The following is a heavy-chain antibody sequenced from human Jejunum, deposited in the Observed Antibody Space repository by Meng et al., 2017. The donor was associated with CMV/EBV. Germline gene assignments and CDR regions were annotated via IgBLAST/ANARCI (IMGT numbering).Heavy chain of an antibody. V-gene: IGHV3-48*03. CDR1: GFAFSSYE. J-gene: IGHJ4*02. CDR3: ARELPASWEPFDY. D-gene: IGHD1-26*01. CDR2: INPGGTTI. Sequence: GFAFSSYEFNWVRQAPGKGLEWLSHINPGGTTIYYADSVKGRFTISRDDAKSSLYLQMSSLRADDTAVYYCARELPASWEPFDYWGQGTLVTVSS.